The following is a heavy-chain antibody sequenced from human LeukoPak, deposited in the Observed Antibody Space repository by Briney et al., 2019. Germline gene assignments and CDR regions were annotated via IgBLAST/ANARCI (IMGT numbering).Heavy chain of an antibody. CDR3: ARVPYVFDL. CDR1: GFTFSNYW. CDR2: INRDGSST. J-gene: IGHJ3*01. V-gene: IGHV3-74*01. Sequence: PGGSLRLSCAASGFTFSNYWMHWGRQAPGKGLVWVSRINRDGSSTDYLDSVKGRFTISRDNARNTLYLQMNSLRAEDTAVYYCARVPYVFDLWGQGTMVTVSS.